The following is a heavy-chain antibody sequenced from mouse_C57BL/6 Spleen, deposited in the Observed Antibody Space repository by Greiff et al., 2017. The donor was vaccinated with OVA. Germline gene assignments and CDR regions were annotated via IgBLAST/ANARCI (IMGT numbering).Heavy chain of an antibody. D-gene: IGHD1-1*01. CDR1: GYTFTEYT. J-gene: IGHJ2*01. CDR3: ARHGPPYYVGNSFYFDY. CDR2: FYPGSGSI. Sequence: VQLQQSGAELVKPGASVKLSCKASGYTFTEYTIHWVKQRPGQGLEWIGWFYPGSGSIKYNEKFKDKATLTADKSSSTAYMQLSRLTSEDSAVYFCARHGPPYYVGNSFYFDYWGQGTTLTGSA. V-gene: IGHV1-62-2*01.